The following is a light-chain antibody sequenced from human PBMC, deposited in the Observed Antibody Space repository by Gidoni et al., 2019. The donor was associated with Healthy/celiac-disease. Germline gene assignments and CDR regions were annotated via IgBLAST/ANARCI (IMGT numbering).Light chain of an antibody. V-gene: IGKV1-39*01. CDR2: AAS. CDR3: QQSYSTPLT. CDR1: QSISSY. Sequence: IQMTKYPSSLSASVGDRVTITCRASQSISSYLNWYQQKPGKAPKLLIYAASSLQSWVPSRFSGSGSGTDFTRTISSLQPEDFATYYCQQSYSTPLTFGGGTKVEIK. J-gene: IGKJ4*01.